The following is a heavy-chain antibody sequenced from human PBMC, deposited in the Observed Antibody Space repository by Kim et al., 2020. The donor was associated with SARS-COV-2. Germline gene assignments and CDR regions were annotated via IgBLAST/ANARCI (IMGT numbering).Heavy chain of an antibody. CDR3: AKDYVLLLFGVPDV. V-gene: IGHV3-43*01. J-gene: IGHJ6*02. Sequence: ADSVKGRFTISRDNSKNSLYLQMNSLRTEDTALYYCAKDYVLLLFGVPDVWGQGTTVTVSS. D-gene: IGHD3-10*01.